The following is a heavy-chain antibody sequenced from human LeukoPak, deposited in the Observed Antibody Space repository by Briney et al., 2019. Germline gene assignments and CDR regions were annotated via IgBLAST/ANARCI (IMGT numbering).Heavy chain of an antibody. Sequence: PGGSLRLSCAASGFTVSSNYMSWVRQAPGKGLEWVSVIYSGGSTYYADSVKGRFTISRDNAKNSLYLQMNSLRAEDTAVYYCARDSIAARGFVYWGQGTLVTVSS. CDR2: IYSGGST. V-gene: IGHV3-53*01. J-gene: IGHJ4*02. CDR1: GFTVSSNY. D-gene: IGHD6-6*01. CDR3: ARDSIAARGFVY.